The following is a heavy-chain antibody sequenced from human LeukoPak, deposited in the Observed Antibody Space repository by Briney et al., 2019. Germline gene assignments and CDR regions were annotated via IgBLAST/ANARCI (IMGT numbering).Heavy chain of an antibody. J-gene: IGHJ4*02. CDR2: ISGSGGRT. V-gene: IGHV3-23*01. D-gene: IGHD3-22*01. CDR1: GLTFSSYA. Sequence: HPGGSLRLSCAASGLTFSSYAMTWVRQAPGKGLEYVSTISGSGGRTDYADSVKGRFSISRDNFNNIVYLQMNNLRGEDTAVYYCARDSIGNYYDSSGYCDYWGQGTLVTVSS. CDR3: ARDSIGNYYDSSGYCDY.